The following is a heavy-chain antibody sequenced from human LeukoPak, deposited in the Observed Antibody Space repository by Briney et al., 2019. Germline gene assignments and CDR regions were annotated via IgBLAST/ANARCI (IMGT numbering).Heavy chain of an antibody. CDR2: MWVWNDGSNE. D-gene: IGHD3-16*01. CDR3: ARDRFPHDDAHYGMDV. Sequence: GGSLRLSCTASGFTFSNYGMHWVRQAPGKGLEWVAVMWVWNDGSNEYYADSVKGRFTIARDNSKNTLYLQMVSLRAEDTADYYCARDRFPHDDAHYGMDVWGRGTTVAVSS. V-gene: IGHV3-33*01. J-gene: IGHJ6*02. CDR1: GFTFSNYG.